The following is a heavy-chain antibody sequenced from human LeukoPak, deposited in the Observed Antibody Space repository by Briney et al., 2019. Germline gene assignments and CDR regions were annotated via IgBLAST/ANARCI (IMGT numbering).Heavy chain of an antibody. CDR2: MNPNSGNT. V-gene: IGHV1-8*03. D-gene: IGHD6-19*01. Sequence: GASVKVSCKASGYTFTSYGISWVRQATGQGLEWMGWMNPNSGNTGYAQKFQGRVTITRNTSISAAYMELSSLRSEDTAVYYCASPGSSSGWYAFDIWGQGTMVTVSS. J-gene: IGHJ3*02. CDR1: GYTFTSYG. CDR3: ASPGSSSGWYAFDI.